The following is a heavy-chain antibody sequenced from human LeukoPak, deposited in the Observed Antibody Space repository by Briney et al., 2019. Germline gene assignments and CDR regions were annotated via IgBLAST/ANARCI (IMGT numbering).Heavy chain of an antibody. D-gene: IGHD4-17*01. J-gene: IGHJ6*03. CDR2: ISRSGSTK. Sequence: PGGSLRLSCAASGFTFSDYNMRWIRQAPGKGLEWVSSISRSGSTKYYADSVKGRFTISRDNAKNSLFLQMNSLRAEDTAVYYCARDRRVTTGYYYMDVWGKGTTVTISS. V-gene: IGHV3-11*01. CDR3: ARDRRVTTGYYYMDV. CDR1: GFTFSDYN.